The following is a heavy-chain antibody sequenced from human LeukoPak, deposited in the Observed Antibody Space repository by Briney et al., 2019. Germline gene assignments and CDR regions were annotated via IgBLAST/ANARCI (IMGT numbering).Heavy chain of an antibody. Sequence: GGSLRLSCAASGFSFSSYSMNWVRQAPGKGLEWVSAISGSGGSTYYADSVKGRFTISRDNSKNTLYLQMNSLRADDTAVYYCAREAVMPVAPVKIGTSDRPLYEYYGLDVWGQGTTVTVS. CDR2: ISGSGGST. D-gene: IGHD1/OR15-1a*01. CDR3: AREAVMPVAPVKIGTSDRPLYEYYGLDV. J-gene: IGHJ6*02. V-gene: IGHV3-23*01. CDR1: GFSFSSYS.